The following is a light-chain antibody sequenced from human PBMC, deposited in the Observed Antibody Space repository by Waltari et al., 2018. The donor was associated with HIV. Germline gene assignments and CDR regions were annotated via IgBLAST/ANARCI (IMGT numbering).Light chain of an antibody. CDR2: DVN. CDR1: NSALSTS. CDR3: SSYVGSARL. J-gene: IGLJ2*01. V-gene: IGLV2-14*03. Sequence: QSDLTQPASVSGSPGQSITISCTATNSALSTSISWYQHHPGDAPKLILFDVNRRPSGISDRFSGSKSGNTASLTISWLQADDEADYFCSSYVGSARLFGGGTKVTVL.